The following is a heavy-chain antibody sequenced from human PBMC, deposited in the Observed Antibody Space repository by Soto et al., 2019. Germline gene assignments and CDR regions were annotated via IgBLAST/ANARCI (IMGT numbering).Heavy chain of an antibody. CDR3: SRGRITHAFDI. J-gene: IGHJ3*02. Sequence: QVQLVQSGAEVKKPGASVKVSCKASGYTFTSYDINWVRQATGQGLEWMGWMNPNSGNTGYAQKFRGRGTWAGNTSRSTAYRELSSLRSEDTAVYSCSRGRITHAFDIWGQGTMVTVSS. D-gene: IGHD1-20*01. CDR1: GYTFTSYD. V-gene: IGHV1-8*01. CDR2: MNPNSGNT.